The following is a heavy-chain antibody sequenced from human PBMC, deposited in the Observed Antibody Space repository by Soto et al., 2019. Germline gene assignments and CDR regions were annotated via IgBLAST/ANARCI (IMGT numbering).Heavy chain of an antibody. D-gene: IGHD4-17*01. CDR1: GGTFSSYA. Sequence: QVQLVQSGAEVKKPGSSVKVSCKASGGTFSSYAISWVRQAPGQGLEWMGGIISIFGTANYAQKFQGRVTTTADESTSTAYMELSSLRSEDTAVYYCARYSYGGTYYYYYGMDVWGQGTTVTVSS. CDR2: IISIFGTA. CDR3: ARYSYGGTYYYYYGMDV. J-gene: IGHJ6*02. V-gene: IGHV1-69*01.